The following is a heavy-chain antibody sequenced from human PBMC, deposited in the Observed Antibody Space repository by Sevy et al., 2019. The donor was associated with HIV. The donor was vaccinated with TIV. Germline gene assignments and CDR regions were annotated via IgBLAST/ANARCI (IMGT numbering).Heavy chain of an antibody. D-gene: IGHD2-2*01. CDR2: ISFSGST. J-gene: IGHJ4*02. V-gene: IGHV4-31*03. CDR1: GGSISSGGYY. CDR3: ARDSACSSTSCYGDFFAY. Sequence: SETLSLTCTVSGGSISSGGYYWNWIRQHPGKGLAWIGYISFSGSTYYNPSLQSRVTISFDTSTNQFSLKLRSLTAADTAVYYCARDSACSSTSCYGDFFAYWGQGTLVTVSS.